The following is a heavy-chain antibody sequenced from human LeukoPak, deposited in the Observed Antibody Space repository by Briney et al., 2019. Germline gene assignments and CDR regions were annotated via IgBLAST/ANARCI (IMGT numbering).Heavy chain of an antibody. Sequence: PVKVSCKXSGGTFSSDAISWVRQAPGQGLEWMGGIIPIFGTANYAQKFQGRVTITTDESTSTAYMELSSLRSEDTAVYYCASQGDTYYYDSSGYYYGYWGQGTLVTVSS. V-gene: IGHV1-69*05. CDR1: GGTFSSDA. CDR3: ASQGDTYYYDSSGYYYGY. CDR2: IIPIFGTA. J-gene: IGHJ4*02. D-gene: IGHD3-22*01.